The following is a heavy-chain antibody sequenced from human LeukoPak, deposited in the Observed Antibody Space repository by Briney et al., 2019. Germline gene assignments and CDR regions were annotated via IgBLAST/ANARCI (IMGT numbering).Heavy chain of an antibody. D-gene: IGHD4-17*01. Sequence: ASVKVSCKASGYTFTSYAMHWVRQAPGQRLEWMGWINAGNGNTKYSQKFQGRVTITRDTSASTAYMELSSLRSEDTAVYYCASSPFVRTVTTLDYWGQGALVTVSS. J-gene: IGHJ4*02. CDR3: ASSPFVRTVTTLDY. CDR1: GYTFTSYA. V-gene: IGHV1-3*01. CDR2: INAGNGNT.